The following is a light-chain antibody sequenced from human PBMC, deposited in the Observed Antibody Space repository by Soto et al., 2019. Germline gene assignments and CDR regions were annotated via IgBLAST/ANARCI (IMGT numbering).Light chain of an antibody. J-gene: IGKJ1*01. Sequence: DIQMTQSPSSLSASVGDRVTITCRTSQGINDYLNWYQMKPGEDPKLLIYAASALQSGIPSRFSGSESGTEFTLTITSLQPEDFATYYCQQSYNFPRTFGQGTKVEVK. CDR2: AAS. CDR1: QGINDY. CDR3: QQSYNFPRT. V-gene: IGKV1-39*01.